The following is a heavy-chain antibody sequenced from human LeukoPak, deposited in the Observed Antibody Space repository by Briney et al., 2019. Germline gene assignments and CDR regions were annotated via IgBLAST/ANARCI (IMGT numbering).Heavy chain of an antibody. D-gene: IGHD5-12*01. V-gene: IGHV3-7*03. J-gene: IGHJ6*02. Sequence: GGSLRLSCAASGFTFSNAWMNWVRQAPGKGLEWVANIKQDGSEKYYVDSVKGRFTISRDNAKNSLYLQMNSLRAEDTAVYYCARDLVAEGMDVWGQGTTVTVSS. CDR2: IKQDGSEK. CDR3: ARDLVAEGMDV. CDR1: GFTFSNAW.